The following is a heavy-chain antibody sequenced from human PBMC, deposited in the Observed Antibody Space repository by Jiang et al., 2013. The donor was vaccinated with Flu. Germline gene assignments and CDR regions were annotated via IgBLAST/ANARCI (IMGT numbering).Heavy chain of an antibody. V-gene: IGHV3-15*01. D-gene: IGHD4-17*01. CDR2: IKSKTDGGTT. Sequence: VQLLESGGGLVKPGGSLRLSCAASGFTFSNAWMSWVRQAPGKGLEWVGRIKSKTDGGTTDYAAPVKGRFTISRDDSKNTLYLQMNSLKTEDTAVYYCTTAGYGDYAYYFDYWGQGTLVTVSS. CDR1: GFTFSNAW. J-gene: IGHJ4*02. CDR3: TTAGYGDYAYYFDY.